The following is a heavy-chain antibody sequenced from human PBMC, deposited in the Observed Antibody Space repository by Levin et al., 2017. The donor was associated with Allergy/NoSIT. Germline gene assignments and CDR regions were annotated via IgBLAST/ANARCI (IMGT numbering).Heavy chain of an antibody. CDR1: GFTFSDYY. CDR3: ARDSARYYDFPATAHYYYYGMDV. J-gene: IGHJ6*02. CDR2: ISSSGSTI. D-gene: IGHD3-3*01. V-gene: IGHV3-11*01. Sequence: GGSLRLSCAASGFTFSDYYMSWIRQAPGKGLEWVSYISSSGSTIYYADSVKGRFTISRDNAKNSLYLQMNSLRAEDTAVYYCARDSARYYDFPATAHYYYYGMDVWGQGTTVTVSS.